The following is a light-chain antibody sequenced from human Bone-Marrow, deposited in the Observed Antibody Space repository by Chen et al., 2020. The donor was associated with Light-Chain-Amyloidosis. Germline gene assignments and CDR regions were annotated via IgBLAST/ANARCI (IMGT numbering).Light chain of an antibody. J-gene: IGLJ3*02. CDR2: EVS. CDR1: SSDVGNYNH. Sequence: QSALTQPASVSGSPGQSITISCSGISSDVGNYNHVSWYQQHPGKAPKLLIYEVSNRPSGFSSRFSGSKSGTTASLTISGLQAEDEAFYYCTSYTGTLVFGGGTKLTVL. CDR3: TSYTGTLV. V-gene: IGLV2-14*01.